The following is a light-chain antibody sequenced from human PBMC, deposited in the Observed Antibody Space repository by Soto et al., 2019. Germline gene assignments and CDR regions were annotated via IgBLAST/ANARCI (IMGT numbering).Light chain of an antibody. J-gene: IGKJ3*01. CDR1: QTVSRH. Sequence: EIVLTQSPDTLSLSPGERATISCRSSQTVSRHLAWYQQKPGQAPRLLIYDTSNRSTGIPARFSGSGSGTDFTLTSSGLETEDFAVYYCQQRGNWPPGFTFGPGTTVDMK. CDR2: DTS. V-gene: IGKV3-11*01. CDR3: QQRGNWPPGFT.